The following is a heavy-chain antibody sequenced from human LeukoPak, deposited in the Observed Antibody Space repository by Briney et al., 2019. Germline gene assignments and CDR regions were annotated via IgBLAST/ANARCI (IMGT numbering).Heavy chain of an antibody. CDR1: GFTVSSNY. D-gene: IGHD2-15*01. V-gene: IGHV3-53*01. Sequence: GGSLRLSCAASGFTVSSNYMNWVRQAPGKGLEWVSVIYSGGSTYYADSVKGRFTISRDNSKNTLYLQMNSLRAEDTAVYYCARDNCSGGSCVRVFDYWGQGTLVTVSS. CDR2: IYSGGST. CDR3: ARDNCSGGSCVRVFDY. J-gene: IGHJ4*02.